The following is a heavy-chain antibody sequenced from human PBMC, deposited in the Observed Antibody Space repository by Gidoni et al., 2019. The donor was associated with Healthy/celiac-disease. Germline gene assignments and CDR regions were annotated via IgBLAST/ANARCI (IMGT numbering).Heavy chain of an antibody. D-gene: IGHD3-22*01. J-gene: IGHJ5*02. CDR1: GFTFSSYG. CDR2: IWYDGSNK. CDR3: AREYYYDSSGHNWFDP. V-gene: IGHV3-33*01. Sequence: QVQLVESGGGVVQPGRSLRLSCAASGFTFSSYGMHWVRQAPGKGLEWVAVIWYDGSNKYYADSVKGRFTISRDNSKNTLYLQMNSLRAEDTAVYYCAREYYYDSSGHNWFDPWGQGTLVTVSS.